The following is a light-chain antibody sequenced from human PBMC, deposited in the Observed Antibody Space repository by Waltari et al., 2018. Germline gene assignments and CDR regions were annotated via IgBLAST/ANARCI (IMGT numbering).Light chain of an antibody. CDR2: RNN. Sequence: QPVLTQPPSASASLGASVTLTCPLSSGPSNYKVDWYQQRPGMAPKLLIYRNNQRPSGVPDRFSGSKSGTSASLAISGLRSEDEAVYYCASWDDSHYVFGTGTKVTVL. J-gene: IGLJ1*01. V-gene: IGLV1-47*01. CDR1: SGPSNYK. CDR3: ASWDDSHYV.